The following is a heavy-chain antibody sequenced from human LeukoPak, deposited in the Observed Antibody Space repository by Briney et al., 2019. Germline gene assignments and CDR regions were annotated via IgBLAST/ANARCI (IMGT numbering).Heavy chain of an antibody. J-gene: IGHJ4*02. V-gene: IGHV3-33*01. CDR2: IWYDGSNK. D-gene: IGHD4-17*01. Sequence: GGSLRLSCAASGFTFSSYGMHWVHQAPGKGLEWVAVIWYDGSNKYYADSVKGRFTISRDNSKNTLYLQLNSLRAEDTAVYYCARDRNGNYGRWGFDYWGQGTLVTVSS. CDR3: ARDRNGNYGRWGFDY. CDR1: GFTFSSYG.